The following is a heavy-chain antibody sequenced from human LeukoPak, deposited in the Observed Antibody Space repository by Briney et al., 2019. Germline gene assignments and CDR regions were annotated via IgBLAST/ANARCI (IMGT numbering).Heavy chain of an antibody. D-gene: IGHD2-2*02. J-gene: IGHJ4*02. V-gene: IGHV3-9*01. CDR1: GFTFDDCA. CDR2: ISWNSGSI. CDR3: AKDKGYCSTTSCYMFDY. Sequence: GRSLRLSCAASGFTFDDCAMHWVRQAPGKGLEWVSTISWNSGSIGYADFVKGRFTISRDNAKNSLYLQMNSLRAEDTALYYCAKDKGYCSTTSCYMFDYWGQGTLVTVSS.